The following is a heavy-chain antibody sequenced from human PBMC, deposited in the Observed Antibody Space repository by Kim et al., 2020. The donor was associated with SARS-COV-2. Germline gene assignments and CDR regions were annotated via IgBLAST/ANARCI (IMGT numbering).Heavy chain of an antibody. J-gene: IGHJ6*03. Sequence: ASVKVSCKASGYTFSTSDINWVRQAPRQGLEWMGWMKPNTGHTTYARKFQGRISMTRDISMTTAYLELTSLRSDDTAVYYCARAREGVREFTFAFYYYLDVWGTGTTVTVSS. D-gene: IGHD3-10*01. CDR1: GYTFSTSD. CDR2: MKPNTGHT. CDR3: ARAREGVREFTFAFYYYLDV. V-gene: IGHV1-8*01.